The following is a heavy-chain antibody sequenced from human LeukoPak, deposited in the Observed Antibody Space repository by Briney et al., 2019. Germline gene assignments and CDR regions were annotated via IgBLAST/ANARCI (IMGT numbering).Heavy chain of an antibody. D-gene: IGHD5-24*01. Sequence: GGSLRLSCAASGFTVSSNYMSWVRQAPGKGLEWVSVIYSGGSTYYAASVKGRFTISRDNSKNTLYLQMNSLRAEDTAVYYCARSDGYKYYFDYWGQGTLVTVSS. CDR2: IYSGGST. CDR1: GFTVSSNY. V-gene: IGHV3-53*01. CDR3: ARSDGYKYYFDY. J-gene: IGHJ4*02.